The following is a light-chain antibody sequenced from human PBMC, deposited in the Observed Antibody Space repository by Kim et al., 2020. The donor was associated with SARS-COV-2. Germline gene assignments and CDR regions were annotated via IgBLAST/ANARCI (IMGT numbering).Light chain of an antibody. J-gene: IGKJ5*01. V-gene: IGKV1-5*03. CDR2: KAS. Sequence: GERVNINWRASKSMYSYLDWYQQKPGKVPKIQRYKASTVESGVPARFSGSESGTEFTLTISSLQPDDFATYYCQQFYTYPISVGQGTRLEIK. CDR3: QQFYTYPIS. CDR1: KSMYSY.